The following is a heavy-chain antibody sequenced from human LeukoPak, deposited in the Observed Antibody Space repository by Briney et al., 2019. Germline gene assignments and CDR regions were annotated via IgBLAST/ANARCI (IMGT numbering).Heavy chain of an antibody. CDR1: GFSLSSYE. Sequence: GGSLRLSCAASGFSLSSYEMNWIRQVPGKGLEWVSHISSGGNTQYYADSVRGRFTMSRDDAKNSLDLQMDSLRIEDTGVYYCARDNVDGPFVIGLESWGEGARVTVSS. CDR3: ARDNVDGPFVIGLES. J-gene: IGHJ4*02. CDR2: ISSGGNTQ. D-gene: IGHD5-12*01. V-gene: IGHV3-48*03.